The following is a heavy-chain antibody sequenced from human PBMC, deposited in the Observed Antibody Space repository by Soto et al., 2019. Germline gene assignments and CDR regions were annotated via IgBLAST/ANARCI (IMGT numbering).Heavy chain of an antibody. CDR1: GGTFSSYA. V-gene: IGHV1-69*01. Sequence: QVQLVQSGAEVKKPGSSVKVSCKASGGTFSSYAISWVRQAPGQGLEWMGGIIPIFGTANYAQKFQGRVTITADEATSTGYMELSSLRAEDTAVYYCARGGDGAYCGGDCYLGDYLDYWGQGTLVTVSS. CDR2: IIPIFGTA. CDR3: ARGGDGAYCGGDCYLGDYLDY. J-gene: IGHJ4*02. D-gene: IGHD2-21*02.